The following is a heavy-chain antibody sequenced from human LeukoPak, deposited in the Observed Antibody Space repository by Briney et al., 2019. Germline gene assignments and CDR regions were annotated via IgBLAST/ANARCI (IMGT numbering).Heavy chain of an antibody. D-gene: IGHD3-16*02. Sequence: PSETLSLTCAVYGRSFSGYYWSWIRQPPGKGLEWIGEINHSGSTNYNPSLKSRVTISVDTSKNQFSLKLSSVTAADTAAYYCARFRDDYVWGSYRYLGVHDYWGQGTLVTVSS. CDR3: ARFRDDYVWGSYRYLGVHDY. CDR1: GRSFSGYY. V-gene: IGHV4-34*01. CDR2: INHSGST. J-gene: IGHJ4*02.